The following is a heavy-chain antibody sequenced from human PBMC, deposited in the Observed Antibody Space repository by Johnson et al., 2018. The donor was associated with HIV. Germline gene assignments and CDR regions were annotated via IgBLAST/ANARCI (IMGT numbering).Heavy chain of an antibody. D-gene: IGHD5-24*01. CDR2: ISYDGGDT. CDR1: GFTFSSYG. CDR3: AKEKNGYHWTFDI. J-gene: IGHJ3*02. Sequence: QVQLVESGGGVVQPGRSLRLSCAASGFTFSSYGMHWVRQAPGKGLEWVAVISYDGGDTWYADSVKGRFTVSRDNSKNTLYLQMNSLRAEDTAVYYCAKEKNGYHWTFDIWGQGTMVTVSS. V-gene: IGHV3-30*18.